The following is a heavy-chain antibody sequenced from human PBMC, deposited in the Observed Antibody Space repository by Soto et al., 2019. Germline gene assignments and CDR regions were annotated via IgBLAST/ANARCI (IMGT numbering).Heavy chain of an antibody. CDR3: AKVKGEDYGDYAFDY. J-gene: IGHJ4*02. CDR2: ISGSDEST. V-gene: IGHV3-23*01. D-gene: IGHD4-17*01. CDR1: GFTFRSYA. Sequence: EVQLLESGRGLEQPGGSLRLSCVVSGFTFRSYAMSWVRQAPGKGLEWVSGISGSDESTYYADSVRGRFTISRDNSKNTLYLQMNSLRGEDTAVYYCAKVKGEDYGDYAFDYWGQGTLVTVSS.